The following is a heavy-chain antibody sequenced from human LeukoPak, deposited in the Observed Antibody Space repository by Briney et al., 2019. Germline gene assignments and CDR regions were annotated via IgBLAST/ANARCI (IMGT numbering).Heavy chain of an antibody. CDR2: ISSSSSTI. J-gene: IGHJ4*02. CDR3: ARDYPPIAAAGTGDY. CDR1: GFTFSSYS. D-gene: IGHD6-13*01. V-gene: IGHV3-48*01. Sequence: GGSLRLSCAASGFTFSSYSMNWVRQAPGKGLEWVSYISSSSSTIYYADSVKGRFTISRDNAKNSLYLQMNSLRAEDTAVYYCARDYPPIAAAGTGDYWGQGTLVTVSS.